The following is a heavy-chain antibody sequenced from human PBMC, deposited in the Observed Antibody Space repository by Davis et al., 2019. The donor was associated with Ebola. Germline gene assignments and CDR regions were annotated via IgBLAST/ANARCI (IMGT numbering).Heavy chain of an antibody. D-gene: IGHD6-13*01. Sequence: GESLKISCYGSGYNFRDYWIVWVRQMPGKGLEWMGNIYPGDSDARYSPSFQGQVTLSADKSFATAYLQWRSLKASDTAMYYCARHDEGVAAAGYYYGMDVWGQGTTVTVSS. CDR2: IYPGDSDA. CDR1: GYNFRDYW. J-gene: IGHJ6*02. CDR3: ARHDEGVAAAGYYYGMDV. V-gene: IGHV5-51*01.